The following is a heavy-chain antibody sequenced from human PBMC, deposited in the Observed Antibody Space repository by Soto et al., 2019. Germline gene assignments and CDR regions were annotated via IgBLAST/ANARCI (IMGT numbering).Heavy chain of an antibody. Sequence: SVPTLVNPTQALTLNRTFSGFSLSTTGVGVSWIRQPPGKALEWLALIYWHDDKRYSPSLKSRLTITKDTSKNQVVLTMTNMDPVDTATYYCAHRGGAAVGLYYFDYWGQGALVTVSS. V-gene: IGHV2-5*01. CDR3: AHRGGAAVGLYYFDY. CDR2: IYWHDDK. J-gene: IGHJ4*02. CDR1: GFSLSTTGVG. D-gene: IGHD6-13*01.